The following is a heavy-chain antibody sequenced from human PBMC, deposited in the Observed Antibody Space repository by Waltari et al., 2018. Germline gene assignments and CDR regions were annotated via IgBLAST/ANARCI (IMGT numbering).Heavy chain of an antibody. V-gene: IGHV3-21*01. CDR3: ASLPGAYCGGDCYLNY. CDR1: GFTFSSYS. CDR2: ISSSSSYI. J-gene: IGHJ4*02. Sequence: EMQLVESGGGLVKPGGSLRLSCAASGFTFSSYSMNWVRQAPGKGLEWVSSISSSSSYIYYADSVKGRFTISRDNAKNSLYLQMNSLRAEDTAVYYCASLPGAYCGGDCYLNYWGQGTLVTVSS. D-gene: IGHD2-21*01.